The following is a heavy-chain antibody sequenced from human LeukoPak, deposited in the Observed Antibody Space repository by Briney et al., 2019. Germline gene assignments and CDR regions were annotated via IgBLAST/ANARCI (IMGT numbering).Heavy chain of an antibody. CDR3: AIFQINTSWPEYFQH. Sequence: GGSLRLSCAASGFTFGSYAMSWVRQAPGKGLEWVSDINGSGGSTYYTDSVKGRFTISRDNSKNTLYLQMNSLRAEDTAIYYCAIFQINTSWPEYFQHWGQGTLVTVSS. CDR2: INGSGGST. CDR1: GFTFGSYA. D-gene: IGHD2-2*01. V-gene: IGHV3-23*01. J-gene: IGHJ1*01.